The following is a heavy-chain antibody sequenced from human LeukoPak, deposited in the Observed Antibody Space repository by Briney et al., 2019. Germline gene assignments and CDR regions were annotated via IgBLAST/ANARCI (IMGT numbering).Heavy chain of an antibody. CDR3: ARGGTVTTTGAFDI. J-gene: IGHJ3*02. Sequence: KPSETLSLTCTVSGYSISSGYYWGWIRQPPGKGLEWIGSIYHSGSTYYKSSLKSRVTISVDTSKNQFSLKLSSVTAADTAVYYCARGGTVTTTGAFDIWGQGTMVTVSS. D-gene: IGHD4-17*01. CDR1: GYSISSGYY. CDR2: IYHSGST. V-gene: IGHV4-38-2*02.